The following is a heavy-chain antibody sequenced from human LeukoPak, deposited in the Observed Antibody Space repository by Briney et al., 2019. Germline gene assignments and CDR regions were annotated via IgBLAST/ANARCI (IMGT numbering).Heavy chain of an antibody. J-gene: IGHJ4*02. CDR1: GYTFTAQY. Sequence: GASVKVSCKASGYTFTAQYLHWVRQAPGQGLEWMGWITPNSGGTNYAQNFQGRVTMTRDTSTRTAYMELSRLTSDDTAVYYCATGSGTYSPDYWGQGTLVTVSS. D-gene: IGHD3-10*01. CDR2: ITPNSGGT. V-gene: IGHV1-2*02. CDR3: ATGSGTYSPDY.